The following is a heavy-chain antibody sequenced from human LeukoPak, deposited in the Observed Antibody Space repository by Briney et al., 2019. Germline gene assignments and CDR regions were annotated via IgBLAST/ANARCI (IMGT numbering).Heavy chain of an antibody. D-gene: IGHD3-10*01. CDR3: ARGGFWVYYYGSGSYYNWFDP. Sequence: ASVKVSCKASGYAFTSYDINWVRQATGQGLEWMGWMNPNSGNTGYAQKFQGRVTMTRNTSISTAYMELSSLRSEDTAVYYCARGGFWVYYYGSGSYYNWFDPWGQGTLVTVSS. V-gene: IGHV1-8*01. CDR2: MNPNSGNT. J-gene: IGHJ5*02. CDR1: GYAFTSYD.